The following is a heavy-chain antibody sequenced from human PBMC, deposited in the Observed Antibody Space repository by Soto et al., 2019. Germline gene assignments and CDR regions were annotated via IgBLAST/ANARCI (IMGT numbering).Heavy chain of an antibody. CDR1: GFTFSSYG. D-gene: IGHD6-19*01. CDR2: ISYDGRNK. CDR3: VKDGSSGWPYYYGLDV. Sequence: PGGSLRLSCAASGFTFSSYGMHWVRQAPGKGLEWVAVISYDGRNKCYADSVKGRFTISRDNSKNTLYLQMGSLRAEDTAVYYCVKDGSSGWPYYYGLDVWGQGTTVTVSS. J-gene: IGHJ6*02. V-gene: IGHV3-30*18.